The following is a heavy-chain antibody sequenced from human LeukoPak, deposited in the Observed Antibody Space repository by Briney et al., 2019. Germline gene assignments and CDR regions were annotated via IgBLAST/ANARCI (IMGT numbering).Heavy chain of an antibody. V-gene: IGHV1-58*02. J-gene: IGHJ5*02. CDR3: AADRRITMVRGVIHPGWFDP. CDR1: GFTFTSSA. D-gene: IGHD3-10*01. CDR2: IVVGSGNT. Sequence: SVKVSCKASGFTFTSSAMQWVRQARGQRLEWIGWIVVGSGNTNYAQKFQERVTITRDMSTSTAYMELSSLRSEDTAVYYCAADRRITMVRGVIHPGWFDPWGQGTLVTVSS.